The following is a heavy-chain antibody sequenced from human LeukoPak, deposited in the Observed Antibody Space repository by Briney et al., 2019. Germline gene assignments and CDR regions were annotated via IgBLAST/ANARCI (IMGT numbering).Heavy chain of an antibody. V-gene: IGHV4-34*01. J-gene: IGHJ6*03. D-gene: IGHD3-3*01. CDR1: GGSFSGYY. CDR3: ARGRGTIFGASRYYMDV. Sequence: SETLSLTCAVYGGSFSGYYWSWIRQPPGKGLEWIGEINHSGSTNYNPSLKSRVTISVDTSKNQFSLKLSSVTAADTAVYYCARGRGTIFGASRYYMDVWGKGTTVTVSS. CDR2: INHSGST.